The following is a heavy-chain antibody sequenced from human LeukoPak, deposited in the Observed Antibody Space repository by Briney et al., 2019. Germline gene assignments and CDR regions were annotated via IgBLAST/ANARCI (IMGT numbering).Heavy chain of an antibody. D-gene: IGHD6-6*01. CDR2: ISSNGGST. Sequence: QPGGSLRLSCAASGFTFSSYAMHWVRQAPGKGLEYVSAISSNGGSTYYANSVKGRFTISRDNSKNTLYLQMGSLRAEDTAVYYCARVEVGSSSLDYWGQGTLVTVSS. V-gene: IGHV3-64*01. J-gene: IGHJ4*02. CDR1: GFTFSSYA. CDR3: ARVEVGSSSLDY.